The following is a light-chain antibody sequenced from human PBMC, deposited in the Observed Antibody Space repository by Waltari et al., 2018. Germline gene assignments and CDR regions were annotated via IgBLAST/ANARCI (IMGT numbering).Light chain of an antibody. CDR1: QSVGNN. V-gene: IGKV3-15*01. J-gene: IGKJ2*01. CDR3: QQYDKWLMYT. CDR2: GAS. Sequence: EVMMTQSPATLPVSPGERATLSCRASQSVGNNLAWFQERPGQAPRLLIFGASTRATGIPARFTGSGSGTEFTLTISSLQSEDFAVYYCQQYDKWLMYTFGQGTKVEVK.